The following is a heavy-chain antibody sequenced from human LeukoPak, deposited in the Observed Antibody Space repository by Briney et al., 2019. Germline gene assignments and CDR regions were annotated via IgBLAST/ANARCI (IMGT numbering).Heavy chain of an antibody. V-gene: IGHV1-18*01. J-gene: IGHJ4*02. CDR2: ISAYNGNT. CDR1: GGTFSSYA. Sequence: GSSVKVSCKASGGTFSSYAISWVRQAPGQGLEWMGWISAYNGNTNYAQKLQGRVTMTTDTSTSTAYMELRSLRSDDTAVYYCAREADSYYYGLGSYSYWGQGTLVTVSS. CDR3: AREADSYYYGLGSYSY. D-gene: IGHD3-10*01.